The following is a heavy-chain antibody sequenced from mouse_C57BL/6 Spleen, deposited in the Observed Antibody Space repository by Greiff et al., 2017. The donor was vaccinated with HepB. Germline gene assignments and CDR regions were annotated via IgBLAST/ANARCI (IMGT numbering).Heavy chain of an antibody. D-gene: IGHD2-4*01. CDR2: IYPGSGST. V-gene: IGHV1-55*01. CDR3: ALFYYDYDGAWYFDV. CDR1: GYTFTSYW. Sequence: VKLQQPGAELVKPGASVKMSCKASGYTFTSYWITWVKQRPGQGLEWIGDIYPGSGSTNYNEKFKSKATLTVDTSSSTAYMQLSSLTSEDSAVYYCALFYYDYDGAWYFDVWGTGTTVTVSS. J-gene: IGHJ1*03.